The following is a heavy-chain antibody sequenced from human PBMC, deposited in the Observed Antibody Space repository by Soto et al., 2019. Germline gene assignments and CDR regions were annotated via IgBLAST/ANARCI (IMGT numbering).Heavy chain of an antibody. J-gene: IGHJ4*02. CDR3: AKVISGSYHGGYYFDY. Sequence: PGGSLRLSCAASGFTFSSYAMSWVRQAPGKGLEWVSAISGSGGSTYYADSVKGRLTIARDNSKNTLYLQMNSLRAEDTAVYYCAKVISGSYHGGYYFDYWGQGTLVTVSS. CDR1: GFTFSSYA. V-gene: IGHV3-23*01. CDR2: ISGSGGST. D-gene: IGHD1-26*01.